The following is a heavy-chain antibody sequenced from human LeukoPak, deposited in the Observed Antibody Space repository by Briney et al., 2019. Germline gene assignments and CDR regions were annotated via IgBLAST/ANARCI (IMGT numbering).Heavy chain of an antibody. J-gene: IGHJ6*03. CDR2: INPHSGGT. Sequence: GASVKVSCQASGYTFTGYYIQWVRQAPGQGLEWMGWINPHSGGTNYAQEFQGRVTMTRDTSISTAYMELSSLRPDDTAVYSCARGVTARGFYYYMDIWGNGTTVTISS. V-gene: IGHV1-2*02. CDR3: ARGVTARGFYYYMDI. D-gene: IGHD2-21*02. CDR1: GYTFTGYY.